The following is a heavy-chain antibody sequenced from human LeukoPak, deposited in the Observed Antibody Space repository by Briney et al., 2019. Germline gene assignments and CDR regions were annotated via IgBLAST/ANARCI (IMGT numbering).Heavy chain of an antibody. CDR1: GGSISSYY. Sequence: SEALSLTCTVSGGSISSYYWSWLRQPAGKGLEWIGRIYTTGSTYYNPSLRSRVTMSVDTSKNQFSLKVSSVTAEDTAVYYCASDSSGWYGYFQHWGQGTVVTVSS. V-gene: IGHV4-4*07. J-gene: IGHJ1*01. D-gene: IGHD6-19*01. CDR3: ASDSSGWYGYFQH. CDR2: IYTTGST.